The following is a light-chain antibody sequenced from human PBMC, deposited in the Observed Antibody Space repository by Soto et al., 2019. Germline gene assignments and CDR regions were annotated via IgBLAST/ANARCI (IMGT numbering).Light chain of an antibody. J-gene: IGKJ5*01. V-gene: IGKV3-11*01. CDR1: QSVASD. CDR3: QQRTNWPT. Sequence: EIVLTQSPAALSLSPGERATLSCRASQSVASDLAWYQKKPGQAPKVLIYDASNRATGIPARFSGSGSGTYFTLTISSLDPEDFAVYYCQQRTNWPTFGQGTRLEIK. CDR2: DAS.